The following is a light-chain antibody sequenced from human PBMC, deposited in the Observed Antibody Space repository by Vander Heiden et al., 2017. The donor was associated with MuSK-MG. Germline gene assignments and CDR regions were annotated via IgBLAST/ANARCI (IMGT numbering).Light chain of an antibody. CDR1: QDISNR. CDR2: AAS. V-gene: IGKV1-12*01. J-gene: IGKJ5*01. CDR3: QQANSFRNT. Sequence: DIQMTQSPSSVSASVGDSVTITCRASQDISNRLVWYQQKRGRAPKLLISAASNLQSGVPPRVSGSGSGTDFTLTISSLQPEDFATYYCQQANSFRNTFSQGTRLEIK.